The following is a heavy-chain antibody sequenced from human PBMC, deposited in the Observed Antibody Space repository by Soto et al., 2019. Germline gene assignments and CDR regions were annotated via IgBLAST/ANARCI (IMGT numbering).Heavy chain of an antibody. CDR1: GXTISRYW. CDR2: INDSGDT. CDR3: AKRVAYSSSSAYFDY. V-gene: IGHV3-23*01. J-gene: IGHJ4*02. Sequence: GSLRLSCAASGXTISRYWMSWVRQAPGKGLELVSSINDSGDTYYVDSVKGRFTISRYNSKHKLYLQMNSPSAQDTAVSYCAKRVAYSSSSAYFDYWAQGTLGTVSS. D-gene: IGHD6-6*01.